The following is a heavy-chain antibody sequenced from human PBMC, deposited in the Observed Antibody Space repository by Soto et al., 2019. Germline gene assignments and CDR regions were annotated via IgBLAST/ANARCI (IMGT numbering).Heavy chain of an antibody. CDR1: GGSISSGGYS. CDR2: IYHSGST. Sequence: SETLSLTCAVSGGSISSGGYSWSWIRQPPGKGLEWIGYIYHSGSTYYNPSLKSRVTISVDRSKNQFSLKLSSVAAADTAVYYCARGPDYYDSSGYFPYFDYWGQGTLVTVSS. D-gene: IGHD3-22*01. V-gene: IGHV4-30-2*01. J-gene: IGHJ4*02. CDR3: ARGPDYYDSSGYFPYFDY.